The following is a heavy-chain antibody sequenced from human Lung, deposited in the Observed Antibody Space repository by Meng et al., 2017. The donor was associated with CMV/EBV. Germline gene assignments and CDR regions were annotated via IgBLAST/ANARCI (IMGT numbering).Heavy chain of an antibody. CDR1: GFTFDDYG. V-gene: IGHV3-20*04. CDR2: INWNGGSK. CDR3: ARVGPFDFWSGYSGPDSYNWFDP. D-gene: IGHD3-3*01. J-gene: IGHJ5*02. Sequence: LTXAASGFTFDDYGMSWVRQAPGKGLEWVSGINWNGGSKGYADSVRGRFTISRDNAKNSLYLQMNSLRAEDTAVYYCARVGPFDFWSGYSGPDSYNWFDPWXQGTLVTVSS.